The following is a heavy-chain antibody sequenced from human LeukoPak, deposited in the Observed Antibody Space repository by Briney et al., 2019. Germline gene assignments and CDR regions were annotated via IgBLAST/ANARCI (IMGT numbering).Heavy chain of an antibody. CDR3: ATDPRTSPDDSSGYYLGY. CDR1: GYTLTELS. V-gene: IGHV1-24*01. Sequence: ASLKVCCKVSGYTLTELSMYWVREAPGKGIEWMGGFDPADGGTIYAQKLEGRVTLTEDASTDTAYMELSSLRSEDTAVYYCATDPRTSPDDSSGYYLGYWGEGTLGTVSS. CDR2: FDPADGGT. J-gene: IGHJ4*02. D-gene: IGHD3-22*01.